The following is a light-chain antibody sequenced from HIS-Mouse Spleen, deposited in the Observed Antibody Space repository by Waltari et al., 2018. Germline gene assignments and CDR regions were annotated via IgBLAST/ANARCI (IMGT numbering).Light chain of an antibody. CDR1: QSVSSSY. CDR2: GAS. Sequence: EIVLTQSPGTLSLSPGERATLSCRASQSVSSSYLAWYQQKPGQAPRLLIYGASRRATGIPDRFSGSGSGTDFTLTISRLEPEDFAVYYCQQYGSSPLMYTFGQGTKLEIK. J-gene: IGKJ2*01. CDR3: QQYGSSPLMYT. V-gene: IGKV3-20*01.